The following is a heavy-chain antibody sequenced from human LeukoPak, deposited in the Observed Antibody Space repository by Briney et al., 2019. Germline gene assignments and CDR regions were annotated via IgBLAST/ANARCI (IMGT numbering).Heavy chain of an antibody. J-gene: IGHJ5*02. V-gene: IGHV4-31*03. Sequence: SQTLSLTCTVSGGSINSGSYYWSWIRQHPGKGLEWIGYIYYGGSAYFNPSLKSRVTISLDASKNQFSLKLSSVTAADTAVYYCARGYRNSAACFDPWGQGTLVTVSS. CDR3: ARGYRNSAACFDP. CDR2: IYYGGSA. D-gene: IGHD4-11*01. CDR1: GGSINSGSYY.